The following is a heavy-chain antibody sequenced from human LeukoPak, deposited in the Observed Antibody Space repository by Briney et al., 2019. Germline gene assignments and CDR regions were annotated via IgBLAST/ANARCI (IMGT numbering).Heavy chain of an antibody. CDR1: GYTFTDYY. Sequence: ASVKISCKVSGYTFTDYYMHWVQQAPGKGLEWMGLVDPEDGETIYAEKFLGRVTITADTSTDTAYMELSSLRSEDTAVYYCATNIAAHSYYYYMDVWGKGTTVTVS. CDR2: VDPEDGET. V-gene: IGHV1-69-2*01. D-gene: IGHD6-6*01. CDR3: ATNIAAHSYYYYMDV. J-gene: IGHJ6*03.